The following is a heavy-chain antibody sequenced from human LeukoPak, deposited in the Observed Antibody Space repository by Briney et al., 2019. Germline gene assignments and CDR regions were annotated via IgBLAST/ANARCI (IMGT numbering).Heavy chain of an antibody. V-gene: IGHV4-61*01. D-gene: IGHD3-22*01. J-gene: IGHJ3*01. CDR2: IDYRGGT. Sequence: SETLSLTCSVSGASVYSDSSYWTWIRQAPGKGLEWIGYIDYRGGTKYNASLKGRVTISLETSKNQFSLTLKSVIAADTAVYYCAREVATSYYDAGAYYRQTEAFDFWGQGKMVTVPS. CDR1: GASVYSDSSY. CDR3: AREVATSYYDAGAYYRQTEAFDF.